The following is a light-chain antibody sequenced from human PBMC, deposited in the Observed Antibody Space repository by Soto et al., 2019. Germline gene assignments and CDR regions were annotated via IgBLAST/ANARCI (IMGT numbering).Light chain of an antibody. CDR2: AAS. V-gene: IGKV1-27*01. CDR3: QKCKVAPFT. Sequence: DIQITQSPSSLSAFVGDRVTITCRASQDIGNFLAWYQQKPGKVPKLLIYAASTLQSGVPSRFSGSGSGTDFTLTISSLQPEDVATYYCQKCKVAPFTFGGGTKVDI. CDR1: QDIGNF. J-gene: IGKJ4*01.